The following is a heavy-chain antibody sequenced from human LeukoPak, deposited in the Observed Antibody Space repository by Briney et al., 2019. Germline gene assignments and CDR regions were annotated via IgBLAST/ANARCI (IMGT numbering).Heavy chain of an antibody. CDR2: IYYTGST. D-gene: IGHD1-26*01. CDR1: GGSVSSGSYY. CDR3: ARVFSYTSSYLGYYYGMDV. V-gene: IGHV4-61*01. J-gene: IGHJ6*02. Sequence: SETLSLTCTVSGGSVSSGSYYWTWIRQPPGKGLQWIGYIYYTGSTNYNPSLKSRVSISIDRSKSQFSLKLTSVTAGDTAVYYCARVFSYTSSYLGYYYGMDVWGQGTTVTVSS.